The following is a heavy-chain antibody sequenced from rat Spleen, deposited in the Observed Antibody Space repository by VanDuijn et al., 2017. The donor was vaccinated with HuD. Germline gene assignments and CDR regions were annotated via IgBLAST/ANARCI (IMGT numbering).Heavy chain of an antibody. J-gene: IGHJ2*01. CDR2: IIYDGTRT. Sequence: EVQLVESGGGLVQPGRSMKISCVDSGFTFSDYGMAWVLQAPKKGLEWVATIIYDGTRTHYRDSVKGRFTISRDDAKSTLNLQMDSLRSEDTATYYCATHGTMAARSGYYFDYGGQGVMVTVSS. CDR1: GFTFSDYG. D-gene: IGHD1-2*01. V-gene: IGHV5-7*01. CDR3: ATHGTMAARSGYYFDY.